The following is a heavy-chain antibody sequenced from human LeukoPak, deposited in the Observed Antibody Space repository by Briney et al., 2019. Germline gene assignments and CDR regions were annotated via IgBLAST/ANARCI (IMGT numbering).Heavy chain of an antibody. CDR2: FDPEYGET. V-gene: IGHV1-24*01. CDR1: GYTLTELF. CDR3: ATSFWSGYPSNWFDP. D-gene: IGHD3-3*01. Sequence: ASVKVSCMVSGYTLTELFMHWLRQAAGKGLDWMGGFDPEYGETIYAQKFQGRVTMTEDTSTDTAYMELSSLRSEDTAVYYCATSFWSGYPSNWFDPWGQGTLVTVSS. J-gene: IGHJ5*02.